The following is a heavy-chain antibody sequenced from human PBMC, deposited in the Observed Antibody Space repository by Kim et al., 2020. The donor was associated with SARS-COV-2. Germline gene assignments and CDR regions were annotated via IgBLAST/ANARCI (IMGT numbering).Heavy chain of an antibody. D-gene: IGHD3-10*01. CDR3: ARNQGSYYYYGMDV. V-gene: IGHV1-69*01. J-gene: IGHJ6*02. Sequence: APKFQGRVTITADESTSTAYMELSSLRSEDTAVYYCARNQGSYYYYGMDVWGQGTTVTVSS.